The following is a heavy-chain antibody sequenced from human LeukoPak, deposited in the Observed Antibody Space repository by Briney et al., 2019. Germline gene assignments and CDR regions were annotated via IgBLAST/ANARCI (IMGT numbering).Heavy chain of an antibody. V-gene: IGHV3-9*01. D-gene: IGHD5-12*01. J-gene: IGHJ4*02. Sequence: TVGSLRLSCAASGFTFDDYAMHWVRQAPGKGLEWVSGISWNSGSIGYADSVKGRFTISRDNAKNSLYLQMNSLRAEDTALYYCAKGASSGYNHIAFDYWGQGTLVTVSS. CDR3: AKGASSGYNHIAFDY. CDR2: ISWNSGSI. CDR1: GFTFDDYA.